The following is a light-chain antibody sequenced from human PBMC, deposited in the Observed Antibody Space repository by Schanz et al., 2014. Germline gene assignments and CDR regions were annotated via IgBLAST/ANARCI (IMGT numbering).Light chain of an antibody. J-gene: IGLJ3*02. CDR1: SSNIGSNS. CDR3: AAWDDSLSGWV. Sequence: QSVLTQPPSASGTPGQRSTIPCSGSSSNIGSNSVHWYQQLPGTAPKLLIYKNNQRPSGVPDRFSGSKSGTSASLAISGLRSEDEADYYCAAWDDSLSGWVFGGGTKLTVL. CDR2: KNN. V-gene: IGLV1-47*01.